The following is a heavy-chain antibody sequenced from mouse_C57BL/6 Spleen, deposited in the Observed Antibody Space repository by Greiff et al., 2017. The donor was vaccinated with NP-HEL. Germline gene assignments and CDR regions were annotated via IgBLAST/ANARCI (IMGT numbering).Heavy chain of an antibody. CDR1: GFTFSDAW. D-gene: IGHD2-5*01. CDR3: THSNLYYFDY. J-gene: IGHJ2*01. CDR2: IRNKANNHAT. V-gene: IGHV6-6*01. Sequence: EVKVEESGGGLVQPGGSMKLSCAASGFTFSDAWMDWVRQSPEQGLEWVAEIRNKANNHATYYAESVKGTFTISRTDSKSSVYLQMYLLRAGDTGVYYCTHSNLYYFDYWGQGTTLTVSS.